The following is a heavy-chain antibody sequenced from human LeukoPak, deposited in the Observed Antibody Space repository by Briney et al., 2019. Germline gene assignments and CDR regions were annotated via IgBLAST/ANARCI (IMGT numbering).Heavy chain of an antibody. V-gene: IGHV4-34*01. Sequence: SETLSLTCAVYGGSFSGYYWSWIRQPPGKGLEWIGEINHSGSTNYNPSPKSRVTISVDTSKNQFSLKLSSVTAADTAVYYCAREKIGYCSSTSCYNKSARRYYMDVWGKGTTVTVSS. CDR2: INHSGST. D-gene: IGHD2-2*01. J-gene: IGHJ6*03. CDR1: GGSFSGYY. CDR3: AREKIGYCSSTSCYNKSARRYYMDV.